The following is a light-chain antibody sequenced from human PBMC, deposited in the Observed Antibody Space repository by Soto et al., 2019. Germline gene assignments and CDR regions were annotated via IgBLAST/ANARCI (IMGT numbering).Light chain of an antibody. Sequence: EIVLTQSPATLSLSPGERATLSCRASQSVSSYLLWFQQKPGQAPRALIYDASNRATGIPARFSGSGSGTDFTLTISSLEAEDFAVYYCQQRSNAPWTFGHGTKVEIK. V-gene: IGKV3-11*01. CDR1: QSVSSY. J-gene: IGKJ1*01. CDR3: QQRSNAPWT. CDR2: DAS.